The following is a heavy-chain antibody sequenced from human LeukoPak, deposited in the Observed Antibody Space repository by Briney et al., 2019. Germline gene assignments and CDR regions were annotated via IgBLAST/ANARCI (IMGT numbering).Heavy chain of an antibody. CDR3: AKDYSDSRVADVFFEY. Sequence: PGGSLRLSCAASGLTFSDYAMSWFRQAPGKGLEWVSGITSGFTPHYADSVKGRFTIPRDNSKNTFHLQLNSLKAEDTAVYYCAKDYSDSRVADVFFEYWGQGTLVTVSS. V-gene: IGHV3-23*01. J-gene: IGHJ4*02. CDR1: GLTFSDYA. CDR2: ITSGFTP. D-gene: IGHD2-15*01.